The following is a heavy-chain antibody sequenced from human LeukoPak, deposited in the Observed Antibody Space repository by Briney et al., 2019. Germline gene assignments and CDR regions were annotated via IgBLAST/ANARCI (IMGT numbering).Heavy chain of an antibody. CDR1: GFTVSSNY. CDR3: ARVPGYSSSWYRPEDY. CDR2: IYSGGST. J-gene: IGHJ4*02. D-gene: IGHD6-13*01. Sequence: GGSLRLSCAASGFTVSSNYMSWVRQAPGKGLEWVSVIYSGGSTYYADSVKGRFTISRDNSKNTLYLQMNSLRAEDTAMYYCARVPGYSSSWYRPEDYWGQGTLVTVSS. V-gene: IGHV3-53*01.